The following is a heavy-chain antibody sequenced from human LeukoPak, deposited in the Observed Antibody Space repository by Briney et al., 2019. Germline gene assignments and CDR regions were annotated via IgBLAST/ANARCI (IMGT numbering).Heavy chain of an antibody. D-gene: IGHD7-27*01. V-gene: IGHV3-7*01. CDR2: IKQDGSKK. CDR3: ASDPPWANDAFDI. CDR1: GFTFSNYW. J-gene: IGHJ3*02. Sequence: PGGSLRLSFAASGFTFSNYWMTWVRQAPGKGLEWVANIKQDGSKKYYLDSVKGRFTISRDNDKNSLYLQMNSLRGEDTAVYYCASDPPWANDAFDIWGQGTMVTVSS.